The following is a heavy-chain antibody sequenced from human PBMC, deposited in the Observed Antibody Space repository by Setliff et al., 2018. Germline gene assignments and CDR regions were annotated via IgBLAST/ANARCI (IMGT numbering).Heavy chain of an antibody. J-gene: IGHJ3*02. CDR2: IYYSGST. D-gene: IGHD4-17*01. CDR1: GGSISSYY. V-gene: IGHV4-59*12. Sequence: PSETLSLTCTVSGGSISSYYWSWIRQPPGKRLEWIGYIYYSGSTYYNPSLKSRDTISVDTSKNQFSLKLSSVTAADTAVYYCARDPLTTNRRRAFDIWGQGTMVTVSS. CDR3: ARDPLTTNRRRAFDI.